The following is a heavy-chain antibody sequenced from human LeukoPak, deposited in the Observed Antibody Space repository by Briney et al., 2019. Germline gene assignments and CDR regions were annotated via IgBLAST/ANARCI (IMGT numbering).Heavy chain of an antibody. V-gene: IGHV3-23*01. CDR2: INTGGEIT. CDR1: GGSISNYY. D-gene: IGHD2-2*01. J-gene: IGHJ4*02. Sequence: PSETLSLTCTVSGGSISNYYWSWIRQAPGKGLEWVSVINTGGEITYYADPVKGRFTISRDNSKSTLYLQMNSLRVDDTAVYYCAKARPAAEVDYWGQGTLVTVSS. CDR3: AKARPAAEVDY.